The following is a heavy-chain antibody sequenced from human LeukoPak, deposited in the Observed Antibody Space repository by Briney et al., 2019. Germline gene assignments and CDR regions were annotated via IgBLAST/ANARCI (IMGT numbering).Heavy chain of an antibody. Sequence: SETLSLTCTVSGGSISSGDYYWSWIRQPPGKGLEWIGYIYYSGSTYYNPSLKSRVTKSVDTSKNQFSLKLSSVTAADTAVYYCARLTMVRGVIVYFDYWGQGTLVTVSS. J-gene: IGHJ4*02. CDR2: IYYSGST. V-gene: IGHV4-30-4*01. CDR1: GGSISSGDYY. D-gene: IGHD3-10*01. CDR3: ARLTMVRGVIVYFDY.